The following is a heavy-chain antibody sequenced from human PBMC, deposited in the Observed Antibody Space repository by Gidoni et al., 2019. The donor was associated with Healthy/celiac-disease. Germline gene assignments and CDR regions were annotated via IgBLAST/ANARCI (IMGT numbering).Heavy chain of an antibody. CDR3: AREKMGRGYGMDV. Sequence: QVQLVESGGGVVQPGRSLRLSCAASGFTFSSYGMHWVRQAPGKGLGWLSVIWYDGGNKYYADSVKGRFTISRDNSKNTLYLQMNSLRAEDTAVYYCAREKMGRGYGMDVWGQGTTVTVSS. CDR1: GFTFSSYG. CDR2: IWYDGGNK. D-gene: IGHD1-26*01. V-gene: IGHV3-33*01. J-gene: IGHJ6*02.